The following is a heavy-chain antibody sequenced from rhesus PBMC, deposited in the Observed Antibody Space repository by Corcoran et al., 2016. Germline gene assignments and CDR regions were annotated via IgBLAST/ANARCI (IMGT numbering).Heavy chain of an antibody. J-gene: IGHJ4*01. CDR3: ARDPPGAGTTLGY. V-gene: IGHV4-122*02. CDR1: GGSISSGYYY. CDR2: ITYSGST. Sequence: QVQLQESGPGLVKPSETLSLTCAVSGGSISSGYYYWSWIRQPPGKGLEGIGYITYSGSTSDNPSLKRRVTMSRDTSKNQFSRKLSSVTAADTAVYYCARDPPGAGTTLGYWGQGVLVTVSS. D-gene: IGHD1-20*01.